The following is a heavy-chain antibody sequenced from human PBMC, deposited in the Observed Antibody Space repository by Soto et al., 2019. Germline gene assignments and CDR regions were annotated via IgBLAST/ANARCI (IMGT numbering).Heavy chain of an antibody. CDR3: ARRPPLYGSGSYRFDP. D-gene: IGHD3-10*01. V-gene: IGHV4-39*01. J-gene: IGHJ5*01. CDR2: IYYSGST. Sequence: QVQLQESGPGLVKASETLSLTCTVSGDSISCTNYYWSWLRQPPGKGLEWIGTIYYSGSTSYKPSLKSRVTISVDTSKNQFSLKLTSVTAADTAVYYCARRPPLYGSGSYRFDPWGQGTLVTVSS. CDR1: GDSISCTNYY.